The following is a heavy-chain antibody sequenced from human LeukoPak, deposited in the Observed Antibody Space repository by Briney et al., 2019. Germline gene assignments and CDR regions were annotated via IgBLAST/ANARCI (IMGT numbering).Heavy chain of an antibody. CDR1: GGSISSSSYY. V-gene: IGHV4-39*07. D-gene: IGHD5-12*01. CDR2: IYHSGST. J-gene: IGHJ5*02. CDR3: ARVYSGYDFEWFDP. Sequence: SETLSLTCTVSGGSISSSSYYWGWIRQPPGKGLEWIGSIYHSGSTYYNPSLKSRVTISVDTSKNRFSLKLSSVTAADTAVYYCARVYSGYDFEWFDPWGQGTLVTVSS.